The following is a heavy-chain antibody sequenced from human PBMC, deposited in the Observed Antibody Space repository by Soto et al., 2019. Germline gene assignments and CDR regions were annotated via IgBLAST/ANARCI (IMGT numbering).Heavy chain of an antibody. CDR1: GGSFSGYY. V-gene: IGHV4-34*01. J-gene: IGHJ4*02. CDR2: INHSGST. CDR3: ARGRSPDNEINTHVDY. Sequence: SETLSLTCAVYGGSFSGYYWSWIRQPPGKGLEWIGEINHSGSTNYNPSLKSRVTISVDTSKNQFSLKLSSVTAADTAVYYCARGRSPDNEINTHVDYWGQGTLVTVPQ. D-gene: IGHD2-2*02.